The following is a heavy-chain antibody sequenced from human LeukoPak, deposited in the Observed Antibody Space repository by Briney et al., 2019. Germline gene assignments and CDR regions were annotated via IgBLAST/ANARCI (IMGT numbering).Heavy chain of an antibody. Sequence: GGSLRLSCAASGFTFSSYGMHWVRQAPGKGLEWVAIMDEYGSDIFYVESVKGRFIISRANARNSLYLQMNNLRAEDTAVYYCARPRGCGSARCNNFDYWGQGTLVTVSS. CDR1: GFTFSSYG. CDR2: MDEYGSDI. CDR3: ARPRGCGSARCNNFDY. D-gene: IGHD2-2*01. V-gene: IGHV3-7*01. J-gene: IGHJ4*02.